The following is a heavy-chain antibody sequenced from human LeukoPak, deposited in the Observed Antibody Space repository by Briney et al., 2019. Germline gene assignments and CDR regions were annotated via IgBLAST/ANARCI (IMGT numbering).Heavy chain of an antibody. V-gene: IGHV3-43*01. CDR2: AGWAGGTT. J-gene: IGHJ4*02. CDR3: AKELDTMFFDY. Sequence: PAGSLRLSCATSGFNFDRYTIHWVRQAPGKGLEWVSLAGWAGGTTFYSDSVRGRFTISRDSGRKSVYLQMNSLTTDDTAFYFCAKELDTMFFDYWGQGALVTVSS. CDR1: GFNFDRYT. D-gene: IGHD3-10*02.